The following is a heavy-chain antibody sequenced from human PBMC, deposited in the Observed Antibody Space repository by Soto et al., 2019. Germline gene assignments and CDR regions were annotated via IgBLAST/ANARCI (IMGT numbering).Heavy chain of an antibody. CDR2: ISSSSSYI. Sequence: VESLRLCCAASGFTFISYSMNWVRQAPGKGLEWVLSISSSSSYIYYADSVKGRFTISRDNAKNSLYLQMNSLRAEDTAVYYCAREPGYCSSTSCYTGRYYGMDVWGQGTTVTGSS. CDR1: GFTFISYS. V-gene: IGHV3-21*01. J-gene: IGHJ6*02. D-gene: IGHD2-2*02. CDR3: AREPGYCSSTSCYTGRYYGMDV.